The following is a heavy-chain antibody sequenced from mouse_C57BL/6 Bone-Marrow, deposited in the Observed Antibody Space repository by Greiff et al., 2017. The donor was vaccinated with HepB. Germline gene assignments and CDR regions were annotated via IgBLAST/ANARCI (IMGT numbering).Heavy chain of an antibody. CDR3: ARSGGYYDGSSHYAMDY. CDR2: IYPGSGST. D-gene: IGHD1-1*01. Sequence: QVQLQQPGAELVKPGASVKMSCKASGYTFTSYWITWVKQRPGQGLEWIGDIYPGSGSTNYNEKFKSKATLTVDTSSSTAYMQLSSLTSEDSAVYYCARSGGYYDGSSHYAMDYWGQGTSVTVSS. J-gene: IGHJ4*01. CDR1: GYTFTSYW. V-gene: IGHV1-55*01.